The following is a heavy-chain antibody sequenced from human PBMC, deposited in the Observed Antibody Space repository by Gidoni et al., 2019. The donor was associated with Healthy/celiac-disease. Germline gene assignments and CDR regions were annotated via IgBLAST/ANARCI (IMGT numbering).Heavy chain of an antibody. CDR2: ISYDGSNK. V-gene: IGHV3-30*18. D-gene: IGHD3-22*01. J-gene: IGHJ4*02. CDR3: AKVRGITMIVVVIDY. Sequence: QVQLVESGGGVVQPGRSLRLSCAASGFTFSSYGMHWVRQAPGKGLEWVAVISYDGSNKYYADSVKGRFTISRDNSKNTLYLQMNSLRAEDTAVYYCAKVRGITMIVVVIDYWGQGTLVTVSS. CDR1: GFTFSSYG.